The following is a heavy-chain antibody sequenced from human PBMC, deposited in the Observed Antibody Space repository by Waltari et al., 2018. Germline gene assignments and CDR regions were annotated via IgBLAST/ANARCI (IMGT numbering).Heavy chain of an antibody. Sequence: QVQLQESGPGLVKPSETLSLTCTVSGGSISSYYWSWIRQPPGKGLEWIGYIYSSGSTNYNPSLKSRVTISVDTSKYQFSLKLSSVTAAETAVYYGARAHDSLFIVGATPGAFDIWGQGTMVTVSS. V-gene: IGHV4-59*01. J-gene: IGHJ3*02. CDR3: ARAHDSLFIVGATPGAFDI. CDR1: GGSISSYY. D-gene: IGHD1-26*01. CDR2: IYSSGST.